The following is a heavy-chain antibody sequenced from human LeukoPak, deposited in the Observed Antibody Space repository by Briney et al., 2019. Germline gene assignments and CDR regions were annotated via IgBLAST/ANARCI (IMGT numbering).Heavy chain of an antibody. V-gene: IGHV3-23*01. J-gene: IGHJ3*02. Sequence: PGGSLRLSCAVSGLTFSSYAMSWVRQAAGKGLEWVSGISHTGASEYYADSVEGRFTISRDNSNDTLYLQMNSLRAEDTAIYYCAKDFVGASDTFDIRGQGTMVTVSS. CDR1: GLTFSSYA. CDR2: ISHTGASE. D-gene: IGHD1-26*01. CDR3: AKDFVGASDTFDI.